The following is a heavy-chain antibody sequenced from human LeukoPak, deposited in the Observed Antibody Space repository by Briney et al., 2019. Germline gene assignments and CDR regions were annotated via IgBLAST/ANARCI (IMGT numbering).Heavy chain of an antibody. CDR2: IYTSGST. CDR1: GGSISSYY. J-gene: IGHJ6*03. CDR3: ARNRGSTVITDPYYYYMDV. D-gene: IGHD4-11*01. Sequence: NPSETLSLTCTVCGGSISSYYWSWIRQPAGKGLEWLGRIYTSGSTNYNPFLKSRVTMSVDTSKNQFSLKLSSVTAADTAVYYCARNRGSTVITDPYYYYMDVWGKGTTVTVSS. V-gene: IGHV4-4*07.